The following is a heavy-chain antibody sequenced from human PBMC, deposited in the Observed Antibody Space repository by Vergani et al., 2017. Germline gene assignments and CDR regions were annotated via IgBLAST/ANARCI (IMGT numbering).Heavy chain of an antibody. V-gene: IGHV4-59*01. Sequence: QLQLQESGPGLVKPSETLSLTCTVSGGSISSYYWSWIRQPPGKGLEWIGYIYYSGSTNYNPSLKSRVTISVDTSKNQFSLKLSSVTAADTAVYYCARETSRDILTGYSYDAFDIWGQGTMVTVSS. CDR2: IYYSGST. CDR3: ARETSRDILTGYSYDAFDI. CDR1: GGSISSYY. D-gene: IGHD3-9*01. J-gene: IGHJ3*02.